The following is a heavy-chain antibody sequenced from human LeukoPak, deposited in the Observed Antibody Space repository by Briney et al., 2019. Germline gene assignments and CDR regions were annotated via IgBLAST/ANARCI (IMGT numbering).Heavy chain of an antibody. D-gene: IGHD6-13*01. J-gene: IGHJ4*02. V-gene: IGHV3-53*01. CDR1: GFTVSSNY. Sequence: GGSLRLSCAASGFTVSSNYMSWVRQAPGKGLEWVSVIYSGGSTYYADSVKGRFTISRDNSKNTLYLQMNSLRAEDTAVYYCARQAAAGDFDYWGQGTLVTVSS. CDR2: IYSGGST. CDR3: ARQAAAGDFDY.